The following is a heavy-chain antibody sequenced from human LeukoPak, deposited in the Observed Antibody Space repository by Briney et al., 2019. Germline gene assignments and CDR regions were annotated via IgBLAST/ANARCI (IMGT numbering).Heavy chain of an antibody. J-gene: IGHJ4*02. CDR2: IKQDGSEK. V-gene: IGHV3-7*01. CDR1: GFTFSSYW. Sequence: PGGSLRLSCAASGFTFSSYWMSWVRQAPGKGLEWVANIKQDGSEKYYVDSVKGRFTISRDNAKNSLYLQMNSLRAEDTAVYYCARDTIPKAFGVVPLDYFDYWGQGTLVTVSS. CDR3: ARDTIPKAFGVVPLDYFDY. D-gene: IGHD3-3*01.